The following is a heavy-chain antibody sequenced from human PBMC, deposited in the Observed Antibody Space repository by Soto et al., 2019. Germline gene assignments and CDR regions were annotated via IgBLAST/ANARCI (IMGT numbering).Heavy chain of an antibody. CDR1: GGSFSGYY. CDR2: INHSGST. V-gene: IGHV4-34*01. CDR3: ARGPIGSYYFCSGYHIFDY. J-gene: IGHJ4*02. Sequence: QVQLQQWGAGLLKPSETLSLTCAVYGGSFSGYYWSWIRQPPGKGLEWIGEINHSGSTNYNPSLKRRVTISVDTSKNQFSLKLSSVTAADTAVYYCARGPIGSYYFCSGYHIFDYWGQGTLVTVSS. D-gene: IGHD3-3*01.